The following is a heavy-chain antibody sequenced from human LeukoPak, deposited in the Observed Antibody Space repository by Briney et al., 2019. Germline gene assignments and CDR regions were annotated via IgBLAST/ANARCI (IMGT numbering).Heavy chain of an antibody. CDR1: GFTFSSYE. Sequence: PGGSLRLSCAASGFTFSSYEMNWVRQAPGKGLEWVANIKQDGSEKYYVDSVKGRFTISRDNAKNSLYLQMNSLRAEDTAVYYCARRAGAYSHPYDYWGQGTLVTVSS. D-gene: IGHD4/OR15-4a*01. CDR3: ARRAGAYSHPYDY. CDR2: IKQDGSEK. J-gene: IGHJ4*02. V-gene: IGHV3-7*03.